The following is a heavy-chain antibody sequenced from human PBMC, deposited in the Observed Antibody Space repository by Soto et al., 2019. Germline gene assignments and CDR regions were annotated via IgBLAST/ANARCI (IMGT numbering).Heavy chain of an antibody. V-gene: IGHV3-30-3*01. CDR1: GFTFSSYA. CDR3: ARDSDSSSWYQWFDP. Sequence: ESGGGVVQPGRSLRLSCAASGFTFSSYAMHWVRQAPGKGLEWVAVISYDGSNKYYADSVKGRFTISRDNSKNTLYLQMNSLRAEDTAVYYCARDSDSSSWYQWFDPWGQGTLVTVSS. CDR2: ISYDGSNK. J-gene: IGHJ5*02. D-gene: IGHD6-13*01.